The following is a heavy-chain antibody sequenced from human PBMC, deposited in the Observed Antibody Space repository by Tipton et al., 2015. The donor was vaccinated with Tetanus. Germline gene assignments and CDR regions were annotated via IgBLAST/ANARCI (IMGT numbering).Heavy chain of an antibody. CDR1: GASIKNSPYF. V-gene: IGHV4-30-4*03. J-gene: IGHJ6*02. CDR3: TGDDYYDASLRAYYGMDV. D-gene: IGHD1-26*01. CDR2: IYYSGST. Sequence: TLSLTCSVSGASIKNSPYFWNWIRHSPGKGLEWIGYIYYSGSTFYNPSLRSRVTMSLDTSKNQFSLKVTSVTAADTAVYFCTGDDYYDASLRAYYGMDVWGPGTTVTVSS.